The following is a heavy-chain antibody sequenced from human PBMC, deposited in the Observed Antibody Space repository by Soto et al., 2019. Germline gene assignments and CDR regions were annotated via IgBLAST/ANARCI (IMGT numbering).Heavy chain of an antibody. J-gene: IGHJ6*01. CDR2: VSYDGSGK. CDR3: VRDAEAYVNIMGTIRSGYYYHGLGV. CDR1: GFTFSAYG. D-gene: IGHD5-12*01. V-gene: IGHV3-30*03. Sequence: QVQLVESGGGVVQPGRSLRLSCVGSGFTFSAYGIHWVRQAPGKGLEWVAVVSYDGSGKYYADSVKGRFTISRDNSKNTLYLQMNTLGVEDTAVYHCVRDAEAYVNIMGTIRSGYYYHGLGVW.